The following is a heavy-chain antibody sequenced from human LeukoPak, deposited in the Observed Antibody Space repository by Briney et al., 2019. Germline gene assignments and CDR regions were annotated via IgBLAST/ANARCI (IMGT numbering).Heavy chain of an antibody. Sequence: ASVKVSCKTSGYTFSDYYIHWIRQAPGQGLEWVGWINPNSGDTDYAQKFQGRVTVTRDTSISTAYKELGRLRSDDTAVYYCARDRSITMVRGVPPGYWGQGTLVTVSS. J-gene: IGHJ4*02. D-gene: IGHD3-10*01. CDR2: INPNSGDT. CDR1: GYTFSDYY. V-gene: IGHV1-2*02. CDR3: ARDRSITMVRGVPPGY.